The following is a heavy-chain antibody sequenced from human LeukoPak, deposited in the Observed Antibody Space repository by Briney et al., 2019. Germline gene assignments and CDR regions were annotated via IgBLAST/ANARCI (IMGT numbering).Heavy chain of an antibody. J-gene: IGHJ4*02. V-gene: IGHV3-30*18. CDR1: GFTFGSYG. CDR2: ISYDGSNK. Sequence: PGRSLRLSCAASGFTFGSYGMHWVRQAPGKGLEWVAVISYDGSNKYYADSVKGRFTISRDNSKNTLYLQMNSLRAEDTAVYYCAKDDSWAGDRYFDYWGQGTLVTVSS. CDR3: AKDDSWAGDRYFDY. D-gene: IGHD3-22*01.